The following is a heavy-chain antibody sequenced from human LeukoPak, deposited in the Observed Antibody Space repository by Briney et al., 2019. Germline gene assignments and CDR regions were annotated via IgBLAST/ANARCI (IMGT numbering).Heavy chain of an antibody. J-gene: IGHJ4*02. CDR3: VPDVPDPALGY. V-gene: IGHV3-15*01. CDR1: GFSFDKAW. CDR2: IKSKPDAGTT. Sequence: GGSLRLSCAASGFSFDKAWMSWVRQAPGKGLEWVGHIKSKPDAGTTNYAAPVKGRFTISGDDSKNTLFLQMNSLRTEDTAVYYCVPDVPDPALGYWGQGSLVTVSS. D-gene: IGHD2-15*01.